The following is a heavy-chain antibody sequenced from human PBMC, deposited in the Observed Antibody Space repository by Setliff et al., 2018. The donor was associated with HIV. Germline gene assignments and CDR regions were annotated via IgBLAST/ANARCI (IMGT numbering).Heavy chain of an antibody. CDR2: ISSSGSFT. CDR1: GFTFGSYS. CDR3: ARDGSYISRGY. D-gene: IGHD5-18*01. J-gene: IGHJ4*02. Sequence: KTGGSLRLSCVASGFTFGSYSMSWIRQAPGKGLEWVSYISSSGSFTNYADSVKGRFTISRDNAKNSLYLQMNSLRAEDTAVYYCARDGSYISRGYWGQGTLVTVSS. V-gene: IGHV3-11*05.